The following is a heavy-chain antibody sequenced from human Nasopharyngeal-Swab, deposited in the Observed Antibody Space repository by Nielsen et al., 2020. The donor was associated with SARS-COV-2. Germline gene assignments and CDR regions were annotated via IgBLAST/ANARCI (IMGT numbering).Heavy chain of an antibody. CDR1: GGSISSSSYY. CDR3: ARGLQYYDFWSGHYAINWFDP. D-gene: IGHD3-3*01. J-gene: IGHJ5*02. Sequence: PETLSLTCTVSGGSISSSSYYWGWIRQPPGKGLEWIGSIYYSGSTYYNPSLKSRVTISVDTSKNQFSLKLSSVTAADTAVYYCARGLQYYDFWSGHYAINWFDPWGQGTLVTVSS. V-gene: IGHV4-39*07. CDR2: IYYSGST.